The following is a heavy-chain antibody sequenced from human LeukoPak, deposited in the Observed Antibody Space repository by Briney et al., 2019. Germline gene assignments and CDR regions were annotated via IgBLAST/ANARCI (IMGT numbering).Heavy chain of an antibody. CDR2: IYYSGST. J-gene: IGHJ4*02. V-gene: IGHV4-31*03. CDR3: ARFTDPMVRGVTIDY. CDR1: GGSISSGSYY. D-gene: IGHD3-10*01. Sequence: SQTLSLTCTVSGGSISSGSYYWSWIRQHPGKGLEWIGYIYYSGSTYYNPSLKSRLTISVDTSKYQFSLKLSSVTAADTAVYYCARFTDPMVRGVTIDYWGQGTLVTVSS.